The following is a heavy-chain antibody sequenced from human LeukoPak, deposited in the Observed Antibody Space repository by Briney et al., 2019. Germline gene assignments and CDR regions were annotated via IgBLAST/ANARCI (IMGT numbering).Heavy chain of an antibody. D-gene: IGHD3-16*01. CDR1: GGSVSSGSYY. J-gene: IGHJ4*02. CDR2: IYYSGST. CDR3: AREHNWGYYFDY. V-gene: IGHV4-61*01. Sequence: SETLSLTCTVSGGSVSSGSYYWSWIRQPPGKGLEWIGYIYYSGSTNYNPFLKSRVTISIDTSKNQFSLKLSSVTAADTAVYYCAREHNWGYYFDYWGQGTLITVSS.